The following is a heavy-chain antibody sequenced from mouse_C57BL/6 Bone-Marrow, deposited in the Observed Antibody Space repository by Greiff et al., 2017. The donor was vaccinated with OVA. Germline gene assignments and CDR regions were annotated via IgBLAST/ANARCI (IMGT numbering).Heavy chain of an antibody. CDR1: GYTFTSYW. CDR3: ARYGSSAYYFDY. V-gene: IGHV1-64*01. Sequence: QVQLQQPGAELVKPGASVTLSCKASGYTFTSYWMHWVKQRPGQGLEWIGMIHPTSGSTNYNEKFKSKATLTVDKSSSTAYMQLSSLTSEDSAVYYCARYGSSAYYFDYWGQGTTLTVSS. D-gene: IGHD1-1*01. CDR2: IHPTSGST. J-gene: IGHJ2*01.